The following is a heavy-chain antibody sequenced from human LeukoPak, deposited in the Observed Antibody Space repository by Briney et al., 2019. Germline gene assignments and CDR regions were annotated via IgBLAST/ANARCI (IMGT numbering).Heavy chain of an antibody. CDR3: ASTIQHAFDS. CDR2: VYTSGNT. D-gene: IGHD2-2*01. J-gene: IGHJ3*02. Sequence: SETLSLTCTVSGGSISSGTYCWSWIRQPAGKGLEWIGRVYTSGNTNCNPSLKSRVAISVDTSNNQFSLQLSSVTAADTAVYYCASTIQHAFDSWGQGTMVTVSS. CDR1: GGSISSGTYC. V-gene: IGHV4-61*02.